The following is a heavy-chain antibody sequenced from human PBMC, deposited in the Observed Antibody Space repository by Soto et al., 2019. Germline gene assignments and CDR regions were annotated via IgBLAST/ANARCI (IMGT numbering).Heavy chain of an antibody. CDR1: GFTFSSYG. V-gene: IGHV3-30*18. D-gene: IGHD6-6*01. CDR3: AKDTWGYSISSSYGMDV. J-gene: IGHJ6*02. CDR2: IVYAGSNK. Sequence: QVQLVESGGGVVQPGRSLRLSCAASGFTFSSYGMHWDRQAPGKGLEWVAGIVYAGSNKYYEESVKGRFTISRDKSKNPLYLQRNSLRAEDTAVYYCAKDTWGYSISSSYGMDVWGQGTTVTVSS.